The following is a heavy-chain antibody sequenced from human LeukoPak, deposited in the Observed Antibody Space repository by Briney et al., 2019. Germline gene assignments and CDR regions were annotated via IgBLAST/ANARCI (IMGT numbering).Heavy chain of an antibody. V-gene: IGHV1-69*04. D-gene: IGHD3-22*01. CDR2: IIPIFGIA. CDR1: GGTFSSYA. J-gene: IGHJ4*02. CDR3: ARDGPSYYDSSGYENYFDY. Sequence: ASVKVSCKASGGTFSSYAISWVRQAPGQGLEWMGRIIPIFGIANYAQKFQGRVTITADKSTSTAYMELSSLRSEDTAVYYCARDGPSYYDSSGYENYFDYWGQGTLVTVSS.